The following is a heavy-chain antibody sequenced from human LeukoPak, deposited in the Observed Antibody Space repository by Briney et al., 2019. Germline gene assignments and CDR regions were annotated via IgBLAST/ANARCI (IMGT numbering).Heavy chain of an antibody. CDR1: GYTFLSYG. V-gene: IGHV1-18*01. Sequence: ASVKVSCKASGYTFLSYGVNWVRQAPGQGLEWMGWISAYNGNTNYAQTLQDRVTMTTDTSTSTAYMELRTLRSDDTALYYCEREPSGGRVGAPGGPFDYWGQGTLVTVSS. D-gene: IGHD1-26*01. CDR2: ISAYNGNT. CDR3: EREPSGGRVGAPGGPFDY. J-gene: IGHJ4*02.